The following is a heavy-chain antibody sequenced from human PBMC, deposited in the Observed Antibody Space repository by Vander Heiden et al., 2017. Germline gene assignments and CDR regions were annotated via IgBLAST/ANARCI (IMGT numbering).Heavy chain of an antibody. Sequence: EVQLVESGGGLIQPGGSLRLSCAASGCSFGGYWMHWVRQAPGKGLVWVSRMNIDGSAITYADAAKGRFTISRDNARSTLYLQMNSLRAEDTAVYYCVRDHCSSGGCYPDNWFDPWGQGTLVTVSS. D-gene: IGHD2-15*01. CDR2: MNIDGSAI. CDR1: GCSFGGYW. CDR3: VRDHCSSGGCYPDNWFDP. V-gene: IGHV3-74*03. J-gene: IGHJ5*02.